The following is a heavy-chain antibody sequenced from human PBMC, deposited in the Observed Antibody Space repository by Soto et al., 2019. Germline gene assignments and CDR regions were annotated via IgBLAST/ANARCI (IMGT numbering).Heavy chain of an antibody. CDR2: IKSKTDGGTT. CDR1: GFTFSNAW. Sequence: KPGGSLRLSCAASGFTFSNAWMSWVRQAPGKGLEWVGRIKSKTDGGTTDYAAPVKGRFTISRDDSKNTLYLQMNSLKTEDTAVYYCTTDFDYSNPYYYYYGMDVWGQGTTVTVSS. J-gene: IGHJ6*02. CDR3: TTDFDYSNPYYYYYGMDV. D-gene: IGHD4-4*01. V-gene: IGHV3-15*01.